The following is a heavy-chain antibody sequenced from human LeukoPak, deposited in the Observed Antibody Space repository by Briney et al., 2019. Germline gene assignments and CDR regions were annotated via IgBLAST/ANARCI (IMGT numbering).Heavy chain of an antibody. CDR2: ISGSGDRT. CDR3: AKGYYGSGSYGWFDP. CDR1: GFTFSSSA. Sequence: GGSLGLSCAASGFTFSSSAMSWVRRAPGKGREWVSTISGSGDRTYYEDSVKGRFTISRDNSKNTLFLHMNSLRAEDTAVYSCAKGYYGSGSYGWFDPWGQGTLVTVSS. V-gene: IGHV3-23*01. J-gene: IGHJ5*02. D-gene: IGHD3-10*01.